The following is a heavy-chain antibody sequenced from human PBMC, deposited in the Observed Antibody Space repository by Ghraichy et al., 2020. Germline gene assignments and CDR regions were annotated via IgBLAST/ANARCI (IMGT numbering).Heavy chain of an antibody. CDR2: IGWDDDK. J-gene: IGHJ4*02. CDR1: GFSLSTSGMR. V-gene: IGHV2-70*04. D-gene: IGHD1-1*01. Sequence: SGPTLVKPTQTLTLTCTFSGFSLSTSGMRVSWIRQPPGKALEWLARIGWDDDKFYSTSLKTRLTISKDTSNNQVVLTITTMAPVDPATYYCSRLHGGKRGSDWNVDYWGQGTPVTVSS. CDR3: SRLHGGKRGSDWNVDY.